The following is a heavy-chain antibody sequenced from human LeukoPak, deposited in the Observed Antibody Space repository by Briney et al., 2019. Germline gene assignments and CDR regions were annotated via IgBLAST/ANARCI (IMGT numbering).Heavy chain of an antibody. V-gene: IGHV1-2*02. CDR2: INPNHGDT. D-gene: IGHD3-9*01. J-gene: IGHJ4*02. Sequence: ASVTVSCKASGYTFTGYYMHWVRQAPGQGLEWMGWINPNHGDTNYAQKFQDRVSMTRDKSNSTAYMDLSRLRSAGTAVYYCARSPHNFTGENFDYWGQGTLLTVSS. CDR1: GYTFTGYY. CDR3: ARSPHNFTGENFDY.